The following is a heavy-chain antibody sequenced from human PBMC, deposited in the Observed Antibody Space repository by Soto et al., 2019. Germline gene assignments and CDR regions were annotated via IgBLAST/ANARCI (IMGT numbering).Heavy chain of an antibody. CDR2: IYYSGST. CDR3: ARAVSGLWFGELSGGDDWFDP. D-gene: IGHD3-10*01. J-gene: IGHJ5*02. CDR1: GGSISSYY. Sequence: SETLSLTCTGSGGSISSYYWSWIRQPPGKGLEWIGYIYYSGSTNYNPSPKSRVTISVDTSKNQFSLKLSSVTAADTAVYYCARAVSGLWFGELSGGDDWFDPWGQGTLVTVSS. V-gene: IGHV4-59*01.